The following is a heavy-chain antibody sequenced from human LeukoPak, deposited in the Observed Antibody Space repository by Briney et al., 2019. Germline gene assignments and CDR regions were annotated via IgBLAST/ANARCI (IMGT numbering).Heavy chain of an antibody. V-gene: IGHV1-18*01. CDR2: ISAYNGNT. D-gene: IGHD6-19*01. CDR3: ARDNVRQWLVSYYGMDV. J-gene: IGHJ6*02. Sequence: ASVKVSFKASGYTFTIYGISWVRQAPGQGGEGMGWISAYNGNTNYAQKLQGRVTMTTDTSTSTAYMELRSLRSDDTAVYYCARDNVRQWLVSYYGMDVWGQGTTVTVSS. CDR1: GYTFTIYG.